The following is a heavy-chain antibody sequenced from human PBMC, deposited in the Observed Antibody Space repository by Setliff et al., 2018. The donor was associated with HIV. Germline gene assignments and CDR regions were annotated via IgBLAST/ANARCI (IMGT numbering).Heavy chain of an antibody. J-gene: IGHJ4*02. CDR2: LNDSGGT. CDR1: GGTIASGGYY. CDR3: ARRDFYGSGSYYSPFDY. V-gene: IGHV4-39*01. Sequence: PSETLSLTCTVSGGTIASGGYYWTWIRQPPRKRLEWIGELNDSGGTNYNPSLKSRVTISIRTSKNQFSLKLSSVTAADTAVYYCARRDFYGSGSYYSPFDYWGQGTLVTVSS. D-gene: IGHD3-10*01.